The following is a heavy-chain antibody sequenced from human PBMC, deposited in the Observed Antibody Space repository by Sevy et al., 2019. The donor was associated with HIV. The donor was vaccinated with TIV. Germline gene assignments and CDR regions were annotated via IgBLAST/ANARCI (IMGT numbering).Heavy chain of an antibody. J-gene: IGHJ3*02. V-gene: IGHV1-46*03. CDR3: ASPGYCSSTSCKRDAFDI. Sequence: ASVKVSCKASGYTFTSYYMHWVRQAPGQGLEWMGIINPSGGSTSYAQKFQGRVTMTRDTSMSTVYMELSSLRSEDTAVYYCASPGYCSSTSCKRDAFDIWGQGTMVTVSS. CDR1: GYTFTSYY. D-gene: IGHD2-2*01. CDR2: INPSGGST.